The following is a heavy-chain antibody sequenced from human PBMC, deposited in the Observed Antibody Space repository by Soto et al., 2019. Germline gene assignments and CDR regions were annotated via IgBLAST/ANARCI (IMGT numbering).Heavy chain of an antibody. V-gene: IGHV4-61*01. D-gene: IGHD6-19*01. CDR2: IHDSGTT. CDR1: GGSVGSGRHY. J-gene: IGHJ4*02. Sequence: SETLSLTCTVSGGSVGSGRHYWSWIRQPPGKVPEWIGYIHDSGTTNYVSSLKSRVSISADPSRNQFFLKVYSVTAADTAVYYCARGWDAGYWGQGTLVTSPQ. CDR3: ARGWDAGY.